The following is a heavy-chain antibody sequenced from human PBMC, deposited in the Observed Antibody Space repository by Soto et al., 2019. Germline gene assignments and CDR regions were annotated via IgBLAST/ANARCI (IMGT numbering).Heavy chain of an antibody. CDR1: GYTFTSYD. CDR2: MNPNSGNT. Sequence: ASVKVSCKASGYTFTSYDINWVRQATGQGVERMGWMNPNSGNTGYAQKFQGRVTMTRNTSISTAYMELSSLRSEDTAVYYCARVFLWFGEFDTYYYYGMDVWGQGTTVTVSS. V-gene: IGHV1-8*01. J-gene: IGHJ6*02. CDR3: ARVFLWFGEFDTYYYYGMDV. D-gene: IGHD3-10*01.